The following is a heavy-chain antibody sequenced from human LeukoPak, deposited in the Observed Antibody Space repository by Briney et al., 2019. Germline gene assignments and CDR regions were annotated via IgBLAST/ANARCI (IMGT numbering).Heavy chain of an antibody. Sequence: PSETLSLTCTVSGGSISSYYWSWTRQTPGKGLEWIGDIYYSGSTNYNPSLKSRVTISVDTSKNQFSLKLSSVTAADTAVYYCAEQPDIAPLSSLKYWGQGTLVTVSS. CDR2: IYYSGST. V-gene: IGHV4-59*08. J-gene: IGHJ4*02. D-gene: IGHD6-13*01. CDR3: AEQPDIAPLSSLKY. CDR1: GGSISSYY.